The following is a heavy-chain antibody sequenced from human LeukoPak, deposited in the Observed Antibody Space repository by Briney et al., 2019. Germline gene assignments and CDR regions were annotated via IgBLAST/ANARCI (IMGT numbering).Heavy chain of an antibody. V-gene: IGHV4-39*01. CDR2: ISYSGNT. J-gene: IGHJ3*02. CDR1: GGSIISSDYH. CDR3: ARHCCSGPAKRVFDI. D-gene: IGHD2-15*01. Sequence: SETLSLTCTVSGGSIISSDYHWGWVRQPPGKGLEWIGTISYSGNTDCNPSLRSRVTISVDTSNNQFSLRLGSVTAADTAVYHCARHCCSGPAKRVFDIWGQGTMVTVSS.